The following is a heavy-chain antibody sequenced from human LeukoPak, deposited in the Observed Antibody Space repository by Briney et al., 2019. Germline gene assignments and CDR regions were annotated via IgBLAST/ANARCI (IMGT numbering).Heavy chain of an antibody. CDR2: IYTSGST. Sequence: SETLSLTCAVSGGSIRSSYYWSWIRQPAGKGLEWIGRIYTSGSTNYNPSLKSRVTMSVDTSKNQFSLKLSSVTAADTAVYYCARDTRDSGMLSYWGQGTLVTVSS. V-gene: IGHV4-4*07. J-gene: IGHJ4*02. D-gene: IGHD3-10*01. CDR3: ARDTRDSGMLSY. CDR1: GGSIRSSYY.